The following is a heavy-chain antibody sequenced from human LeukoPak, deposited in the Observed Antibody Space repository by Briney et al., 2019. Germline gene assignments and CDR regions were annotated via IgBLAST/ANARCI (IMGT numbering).Heavy chain of an antibody. CDR3: AKEVGRDGSEAPGTYM. J-gene: IGHJ3*02. CDR1: GFTFSHFA. V-gene: IGHV3-33*03. D-gene: IGHD5-24*01. Sequence: GGSLRLSGAASGFTFSHFAMHWVRQTPGPGLQWVASIWYDRTHGNYVVSVKGRFTISRDNSKNMLYSEMNSLRVEDTAMFYCAKEVGRDGSEAPGTYMWGLGTMVTVSS. CDR2: IWYDRTHG.